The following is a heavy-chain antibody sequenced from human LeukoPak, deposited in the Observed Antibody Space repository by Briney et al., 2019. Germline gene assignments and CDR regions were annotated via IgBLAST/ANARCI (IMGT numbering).Heavy chain of an antibody. CDR1: GGSISSSSYY. V-gene: IGHV4-39*01. J-gene: IGHJ4*02. CDR2: VYYSGST. CDR3: ARPGGRD. Sequence: SETLSLTCTVSGGSISSSSYYWGWIRQPPGTGLEWLGSVYYSGSTYYNPSLKSRAPISVDTSKNQFSLKLSSVTAADTAVYYCARPGGRDWGQGTLVTVSS. D-gene: IGHD2-15*01.